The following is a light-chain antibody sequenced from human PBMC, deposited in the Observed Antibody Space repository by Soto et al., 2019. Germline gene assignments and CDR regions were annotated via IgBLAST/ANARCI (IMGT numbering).Light chain of an antibody. J-gene: IGLJ2*01. CDR3: SSYTSSSTLV. CDR2: EVS. Sequence: QPVLTQPPSVSGSPGQSVTISCTGTSSDVGSYNRVSWYQQPPGTAPKLMIFEVSNRPSGVPDRVSASKSGNTASLTISGLQAEDEADYYCSSYTSSSTLVFGGGTKLTVL. V-gene: IGLV2-18*02. CDR1: SSDVGSYNR.